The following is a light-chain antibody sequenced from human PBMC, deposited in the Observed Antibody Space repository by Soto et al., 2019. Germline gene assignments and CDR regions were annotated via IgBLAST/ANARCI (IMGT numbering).Light chain of an antibody. CDR1: SSDVGSYNL. CDR2: EVS. J-gene: IGLJ1*01. CDR3: CSYEGSSTLV. V-gene: IGLV2-23*02. Sequence: LTQPASVSGSPGQSITISCTGTSSDVGSYNLVSWYQHHPGKAPKLKIYEVSKRPSGVSNRFSGSKSGNTASLTISGLQAEDEADYYCCSYEGSSTLVFGTGTKVTVL.